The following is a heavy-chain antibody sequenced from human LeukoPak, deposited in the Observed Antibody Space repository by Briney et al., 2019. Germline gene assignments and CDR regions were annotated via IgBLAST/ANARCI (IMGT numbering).Heavy chain of an antibody. Sequence: SETLSLTCIVSGGSISSSSYYWGWIRQPPGKGLEWIGEINHSGSTNYNPSLKSRVTISVDTSKDQFSLKLSSVTAADTAVYYCARPLAGAFDIWGQGTMVTVSS. CDR2: INHSGST. V-gene: IGHV4-39*07. CDR3: ARPLAGAFDI. CDR1: GGSISSSSYY. D-gene: IGHD6-19*01. J-gene: IGHJ3*02.